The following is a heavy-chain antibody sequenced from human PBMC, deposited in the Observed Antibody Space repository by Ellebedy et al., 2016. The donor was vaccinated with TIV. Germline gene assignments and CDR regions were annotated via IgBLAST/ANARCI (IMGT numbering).Heavy chain of an antibody. CDR3: AREGPGGMDV. Sequence: GESLKISXAASGFTFSSYWMSWVRQAPGKGLEWVANIKQDGSEKYYVDSVKGRFTISRDNAKNSLYLQMNSLRAEDTAVYYCAREGPGGMDVWGQGTTVTVSS. V-gene: IGHV3-7*01. D-gene: IGHD1-14*01. CDR1: GFTFSSYW. J-gene: IGHJ6*02. CDR2: IKQDGSEK.